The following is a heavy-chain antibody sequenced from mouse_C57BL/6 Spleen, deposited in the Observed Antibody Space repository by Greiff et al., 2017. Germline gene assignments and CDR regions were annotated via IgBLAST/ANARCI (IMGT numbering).Heavy chain of an antibody. D-gene: IGHD2-5*01. CDR1: GFTFSSYG. CDR2: ISSGGSYT. J-gene: IGHJ2*01. V-gene: IGHV5-6*01. Sequence: EVQLVESGGDLVKPGGSLKLSCAASGFTFSSYGMSWVRQTPDKRLEWVATISSGGSYTYYPDSVKGRFTISRDNAKNTLYLQMSSLKSEDTAMYYCARQEDYSNYFDYWGQGTTLTVSS. CDR3: ARQEDYSNYFDY.